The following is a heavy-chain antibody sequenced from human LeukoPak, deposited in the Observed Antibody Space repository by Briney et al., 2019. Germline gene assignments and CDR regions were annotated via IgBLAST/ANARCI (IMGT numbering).Heavy chain of an antibody. CDR3: AKSSSSSWYLKGMYYFDY. J-gene: IGHJ4*02. Sequence: GGSLRLSCAASGFTFSSYGMHWVRQAPGKGLEWVAVISYDGSNKYYADSVKGRFTISRDNSKNTLYLQMNSLRAEDTAVYYCAKSSSSSWYLKGMYYFDYWGQGTLVTVSS. CDR1: GFTFSSYG. D-gene: IGHD6-13*01. CDR2: ISYDGSNK. V-gene: IGHV3-30*18.